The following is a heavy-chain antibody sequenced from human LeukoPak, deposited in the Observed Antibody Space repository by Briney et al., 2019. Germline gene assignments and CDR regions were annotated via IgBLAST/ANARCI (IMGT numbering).Heavy chain of an antibody. V-gene: IGHV3-23*01. D-gene: IGHD1-26*01. CDR2: FSGSGRSL. CDR3: TKGGIGKEVFDS. Sequence: GGPLRRSRAATGFTFSTFAMSWVPQTPAKGLEWVWGFSGSGRSLCYTDSMKGRFTVYRDNSNNTLYLQMTSLTAEDTATYYCTKGGIGKEVFDSWGQGTAVIVFS. CDR1: GFTFSTFA. J-gene: IGHJ4*02.